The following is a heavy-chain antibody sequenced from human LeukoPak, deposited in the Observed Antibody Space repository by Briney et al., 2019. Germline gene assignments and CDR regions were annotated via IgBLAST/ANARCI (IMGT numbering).Heavy chain of an antibody. Sequence: SETLSLTCTVSGGSISSYYWSWIRQPAGKRLEWIGRIYTSGSTNYNPSLKSRVTMSADTSKNQFSLKLSSVTAADTAVYYCARAYYDFWSGYYTWFDPWGQGTLVTVSS. CDR3: ARAYYDFWSGYYTWFDP. V-gene: IGHV4-4*07. CDR1: GGSISSYY. J-gene: IGHJ5*02. CDR2: IYTSGST. D-gene: IGHD3-3*01.